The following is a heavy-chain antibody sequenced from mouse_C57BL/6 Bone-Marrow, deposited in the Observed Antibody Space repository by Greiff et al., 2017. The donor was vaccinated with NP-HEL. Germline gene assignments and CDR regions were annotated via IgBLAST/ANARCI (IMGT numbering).Heavy chain of an antibody. CDR3: AIGWLQAY. D-gene: IGHD2-3*01. Sequence: QVQLQQPGAELVMPGASVKLSCKASGYTFTSYWMHWVKQRPGQGLEWIGEIDPSDSYTNYNQKFKGKATLTVDKSSSTAYMQLSSLTSEDSAVYYCAIGWLQAYWGQGTLVTVSA. CDR2: IDPSDSYT. CDR1: GYTFTSYW. V-gene: IGHV1-69*01. J-gene: IGHJ3*01.